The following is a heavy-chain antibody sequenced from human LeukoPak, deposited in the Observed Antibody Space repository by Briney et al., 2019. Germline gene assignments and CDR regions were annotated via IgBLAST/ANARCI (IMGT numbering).Heavy chain of an antibody. CDR3: ARHDSSSNDY. CDR1: GYSFTSYW. Sequence: GESLKISCKGSGYSFTSYWIRWVRQMPGKGLEWMGRIDPSDSYTNYSPSFQGHVTISADKSISTAYLQWSSLKASDTAMYYCARHDSSSNDYWGQGTLVTVSS. V-gene: IGHV5-10-1*01. CDR2: IDPSDSYT. J-gene: IGHJ4*02. D-gene: IGHD6-13*01.